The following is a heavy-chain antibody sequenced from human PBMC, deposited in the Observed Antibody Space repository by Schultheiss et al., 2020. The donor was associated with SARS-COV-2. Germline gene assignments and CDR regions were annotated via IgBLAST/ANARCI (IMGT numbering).Heavy chain of an antibody. CDR1: GFTFSSYA. V-gene: IGHV3-33*08. J-gene: IGHJ6*02. CDR3: ARDPYCSSTSCYRTYYYYYGMDV. D-gene: IGHD2-2*01. CDR2: IWYDGSNK. Sequence: GESLKISCAASGFTFSSYAMSWVRQGPGKGLEWVAVIWYDGSNKYYADSVKGRFTISRDNSKNTLYLQMNSLRAEDTAVYYCARDPYCSSTSCYRTYYYYYGMDVWGQGTTVTVSS.